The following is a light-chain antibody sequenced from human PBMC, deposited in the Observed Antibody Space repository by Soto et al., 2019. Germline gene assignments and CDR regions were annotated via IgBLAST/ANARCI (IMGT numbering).Light chain of an antibody. J-gene: IGKJ3*01. V-gene: IGKV1-27*01. CDR3: QKYSSVPL. CDR1: QGISNY. CDR2: AAS. Sequence: DIQMTQSPSSLSASVGDRVTITCRASQGISNYIAWYQQTPGKAPKLRIYAASTLQSVVPSRFSGSGSGTDFTLTINSLQPEDVATYSCQKYSSVPLFGPGTKVDIK.